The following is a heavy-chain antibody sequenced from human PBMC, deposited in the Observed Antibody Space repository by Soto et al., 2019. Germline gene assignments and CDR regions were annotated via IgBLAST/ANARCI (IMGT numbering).Heavy chain of an antibody. CDR1: GDTVTNFG. V-gene: IGHV1-18*01. J-gene: IGHJ5*02. D-gene: IGHD3-10*01. CDR3: ARVLRGVVNWFDP. Sequence: HLVQSGPEVKQPGASATVSCKTSGDTVTNFGLSWVRQAPGQGLEWMGWIATYNSNKNYAQKFQGRLTLTTDTSTSTAYMELKSLGYDDTAVYYCARVLRGVVNWFDPWGQGTLVTVSS. CDR2: IATYNSNK.